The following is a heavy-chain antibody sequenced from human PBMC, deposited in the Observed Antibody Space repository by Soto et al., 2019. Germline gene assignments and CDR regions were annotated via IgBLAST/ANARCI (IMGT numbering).Heavy chain of an antibody. V-gene: IGHV4-31*03. J-gene: IGHJ6*02. CDR1: GGSISSGGYY. CDR2: IYYSGST. CDR3: ARFNSLRVWAHYYYYYYGMDV. D-gene: IGHD1-26*01. Sequence: SETLSLTCTVSGGSISSGGYYWSWIRQHPGKGLEWIGYIYYSGSTYYNPSLKSRVTISVDTSKNQFSLKLSSVTAADTAVYYCARFNSLRVWAHYYYYYYGMDVWGQGTKVTVSS.